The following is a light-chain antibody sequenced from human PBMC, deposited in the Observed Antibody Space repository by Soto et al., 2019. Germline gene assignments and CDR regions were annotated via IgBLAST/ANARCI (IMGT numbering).Light chain of an antibody. J-gene: IGLJ2*01. CDR3: AAWDDSLSGVV. Sequence: QAVVTQPPSASGTPGQRVTISCSGSSSNIGSNYVYWYQQLPGTAPKLLIYRNNQRPSGVPDRFSGSKSGTSASLAISGLQSEDEADYYCAAWDDSLSGVVFGGGTKRTVL. CDR1: SSNIGSNY. CDR2: RNN. V-gene: IGLV1-47*01.